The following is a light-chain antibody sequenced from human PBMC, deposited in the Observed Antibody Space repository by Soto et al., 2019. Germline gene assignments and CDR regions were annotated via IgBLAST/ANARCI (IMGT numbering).Light chain of an antibody. CDR2: EVN. J-gene: IGLJ2*01. Sequence: QSALTQPASVSGSPGQSITISCTGTSSDVGGYKYVSWYQHHPGKAPKLIIYEVNNRPSGVSNRFSGSKSGNTASLTISGLQPEDESHYYCSSKSIGSTPMLFGGGTKVTVL. CDR1: SSDVGGYKY. CDR3: SSKSIGSTPML. V-gene: IGLV2-14*01.